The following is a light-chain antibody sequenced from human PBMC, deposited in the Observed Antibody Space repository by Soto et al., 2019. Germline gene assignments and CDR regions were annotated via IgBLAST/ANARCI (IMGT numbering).Light chain of an antibody. V-gene: IGLV2-23*01. CDR2: EAS. J-gene: IGLJ1*01. Sequence: QSALTQPASVSGSPGQSITISCTGPSSDVVSYNLVSWYQQHPGKAPKLMIYEASKRPSGISNRFSGSKSGNAASLTISGLQAEDEADYYFFSYAGNSLNYVFGTGTQLTVL. CDR1: SSDVVSYNL. CDR3: FSYAGNSLNYV.